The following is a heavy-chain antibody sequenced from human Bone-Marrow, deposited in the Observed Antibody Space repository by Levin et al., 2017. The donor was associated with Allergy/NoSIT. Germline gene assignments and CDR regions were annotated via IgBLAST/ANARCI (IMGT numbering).Heavy chain of an antibody. CDR2: IYYSGST. V-gene: IGHV4-39*01. J-gene: IGHJ4*02. CDR1: GGSISSSSYY. Sequence: SETLSLTCTVSGGSISSSSYYWGWIRQPPGKGLEWIGSIYYSGSTYYNPSLKSRVTISVDTSKNQFSLKLSSVTAADTAVYYCAGTTVTTYDYWGQGTLVTVSS. D-gene: IGHD4-17*01. CDR3: AGTTVTTYDY.